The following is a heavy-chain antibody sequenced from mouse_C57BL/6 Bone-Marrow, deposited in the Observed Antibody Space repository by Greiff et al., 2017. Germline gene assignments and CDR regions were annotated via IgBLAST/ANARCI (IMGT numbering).Heavy chain of an antibody. J-gene: IGHJ4*01. CDR2: IHPSDSDT. D-gene: IGHD1-1*01. CDR1: GYTFTSYW. CDR3: AIRDYYGSSYDAMDY. Sequence: QVQLQQPGAELVKPGASVKVSCKASGYTFTSYWMHWVKQRPGQGLEWIGRIHPSDSDTNYNQKFKGKATLTVDKSSSTAYMKLSSLTSEDSAVYYCAIRDYYGSSYDAMDYWGQGTSVTVSA. V-gene: IGHV1-74*01.